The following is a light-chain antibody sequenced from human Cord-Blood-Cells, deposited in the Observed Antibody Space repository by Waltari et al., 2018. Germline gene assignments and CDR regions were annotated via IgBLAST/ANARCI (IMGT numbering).Light chain of an antibody. CDR1: NSDVGGYNY. V-gene: IGLV2-11*01. J-gene: IGLJ2*01. CDR2: DVS. Sequence: QSALTQPRSVSGSPGQSVTISCTGTNSDVGGYNYVSWYQQHPGKAPKLMIYDVSKRPSGVPVRFAGSKSGNTASLTISGLQAEDEADYYCCSYAGSYTLFGGGTKLTVL. CDR3: CSYAGSYTL.